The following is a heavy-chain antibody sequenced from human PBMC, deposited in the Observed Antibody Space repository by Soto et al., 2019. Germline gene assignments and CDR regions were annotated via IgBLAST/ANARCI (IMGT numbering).Heavy chain of an antibody. CDR1: GYTFTGYY. CDR2: INPNSGGT. Sequence: ASVKVSCKASGYTFTGYYMHWVRQAPGQGLEWMGWINPNSGGTNYAQKFQGRVTMTRDTSISTAYMELSRLRSDDTAVYYCARDPVGAKSYGGYYGMDVWGQGTTVTVSS. D-gene: IGHD1-26*01. J-gene: IGHJ6*02. V-gene: IGHV1-2*02. CDR3: ARDPVGAKSYGGYYGMDV.